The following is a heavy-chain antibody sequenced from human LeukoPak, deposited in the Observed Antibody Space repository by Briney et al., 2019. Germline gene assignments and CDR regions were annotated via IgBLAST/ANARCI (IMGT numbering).Heavy chain of an antibody. J-gene: IGHJ4*02. CDR1: GYTFTGYY. CDR3: AREHSSGSPEDY. D-gene: IGHD3-22*01. V-gene: IGHV1-2*02. CDR2: INPNSGGT. Sequence: ASVKVSCKASGYTFTGYYMHWVRQAPGQGLEWMGWINPNSGGTNYAQKFQGRVTMTRDTSISTAYMELSRLRSDDTAVYYCAREHSSGSPEDYWGQGTLVTVSS.